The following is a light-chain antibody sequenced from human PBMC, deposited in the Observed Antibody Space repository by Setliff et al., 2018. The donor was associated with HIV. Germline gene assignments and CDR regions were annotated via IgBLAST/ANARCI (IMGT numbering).Light chain of an antibody. J-gene: IGLJ1*01. CDR1: SRDIGYFNY. CDR2: DVN. CDR3: SSYTTSSILD. V-gene: IGLV2-14*03. Sequence: QSVLAQPASVSGSPGQSITISCTGSSRDIGYFNYVSWYQQHPNKAPKLIIYDVNRRPSGVSDRFSGSKSGNTASLSISGLQAEDEADYYCSSYTTSSILDFGTGTQLTVL.